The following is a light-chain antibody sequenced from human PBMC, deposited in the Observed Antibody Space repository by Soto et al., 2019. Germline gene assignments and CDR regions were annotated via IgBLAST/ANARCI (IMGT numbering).Light chain of an antibody. Sequence: QSVRSHPASVSWSPGHSITISCTGTSSDVGGYNYVSWYQQHPGKAPKLMIYEVSNRPSGVSNRFSGSKSGNTASLTISGLHAEDEADYYCSSYTSSNTLYVFGTGTKVTVL. CDR3: SSYTSSNTLYV. CDR2: EVS. J-gene: IGLJ1*01. V-gene: IGLV2-14*01. CDR1: SSDVGGYNY.